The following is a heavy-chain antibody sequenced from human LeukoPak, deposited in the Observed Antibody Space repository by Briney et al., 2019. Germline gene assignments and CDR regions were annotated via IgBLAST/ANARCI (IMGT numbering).Heavy chain of an antibody. CDR2: ISYDGSNK. CDR3: ARGGAYYDFWSGYYWDY. J-gene: IGHJ4*02. V-gene: IGHV3-30-3*01. D-gene: IGHD3-3*01. Sequence: GRSLRLSCAASGFTFSSYAMHWVRQAPGKGLEWVAVISYDGSNKYYADSVKGRFTISRDNSKNTLYLQMNSLRAEDTAVYYCARGGAYYDFWSGYYWDYWGQGTLVTVSS. CDR1: GFTFSSYA.